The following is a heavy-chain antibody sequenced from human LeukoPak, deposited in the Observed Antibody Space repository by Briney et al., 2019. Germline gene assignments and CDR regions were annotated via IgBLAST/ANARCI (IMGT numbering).Heavy chain of an antibody. J-gene: IGHJ4*02. CDR3: ARTVRYDFWSGYHLSY. Sequence: GASVKVSCRASGYTFTGYYMHWVRQAPGQGLEWMGWINPNSGGTNYAQKFQGRVTMTRDTSISTAYMELSRLRSDDTAVYYCARTVRYDFWSGYHLSYWGQGTLVTVSP. CDR1: GYTFTGYY. V-gene: IGHV1-2*02. CDR2: INPNSGGT. D-gene: IGHD3-3*01.